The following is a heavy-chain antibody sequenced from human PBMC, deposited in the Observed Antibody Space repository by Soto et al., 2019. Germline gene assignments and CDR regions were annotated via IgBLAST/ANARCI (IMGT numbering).Heavy chain of an antibody. V-gene: IGHV4-30-2*01. D-gene: IGHD2-2*01. CDR3: ARGRLVPAVNFDY. Sequence: PSETLSLTCAVSGDSISSGGFSWSWIRQPPGKGLEWIGYIHHSGTSFYNPSLKSRVTISVDGSKNQFSLKVNSVTAADTAVYYCARGRLVPAVNFDYWGLGTLVTVSS. CDR1: GDSISSGGFS. J-gene: IGHJ4*02. CDR2: IHHSGTS.